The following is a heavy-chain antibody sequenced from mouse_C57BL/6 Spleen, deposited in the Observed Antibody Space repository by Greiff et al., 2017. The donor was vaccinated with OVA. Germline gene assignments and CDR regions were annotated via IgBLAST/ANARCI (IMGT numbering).Heavy chain of an antibody. J-gene: IGHJ4*01. CDR3: ARDGPYAMDY. V-gene: IGHV1-64*01. D-gene: IGHD2-3*01. Sequence: VKLQQPGAELVKPGASVKLSCKASGYTFTSYWMHWVKQRPGQGLEWIGMIHPNSGSTNYNEKFKSKATLTVDKSSSTAYMQLSSLTSEDSAVYYCARDGPYAMDYWGQGTSVTVSS. CDR1: GYTFTSYW. CDR2: IHPNSGST.